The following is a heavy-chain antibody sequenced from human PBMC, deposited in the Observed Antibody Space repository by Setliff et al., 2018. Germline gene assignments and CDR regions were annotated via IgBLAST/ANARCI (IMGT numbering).Heavy chain of an antibody. D-gene: IGHD6-13*01. V-gene: IGHV3-15*01. J-gene: IGHJ4*02. CDR3: TTAPLAAASTC. Sequence: GGSLRLSCAASGFTFGNYAMHWVRQVPGKGLEWVGRIKSKTDGGTTDYAAPVKGRFTISRDDSKNTLYLQMNSLKTEDTAVYYCTTAPLAAASTCWGQGTLVTVSS. CDR2: IKSKTDGGTT. CDR1: GFTFGNYA.